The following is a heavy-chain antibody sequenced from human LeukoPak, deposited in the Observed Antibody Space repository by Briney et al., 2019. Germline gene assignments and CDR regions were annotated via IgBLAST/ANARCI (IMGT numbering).Heavy chain of an antibody. V-gene: IGHV3-21*01. CDR2: ISSSSSYI. J-gene: IGHJ4*02. CDR1: GFTFSSHS. Sequence: GGSLRLSCAASGFTFSSHSMNWVRQAPGKGLEWVSSISSSSSYIYYADSVKGRFTISRDNAKNSLYLQMNSLRAEDTAVYYCARGRIAAAGKKGYWGQGTLVTVSS. D-gene: IGHD6-13*01. CDR3: ARGRIAAAGKKGY.